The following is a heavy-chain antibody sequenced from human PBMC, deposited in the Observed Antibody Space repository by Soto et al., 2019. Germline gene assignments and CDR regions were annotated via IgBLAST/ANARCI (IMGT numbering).Heavy chain of an antibody. V-gene: IGHV3-11*01. CDR3: SRCGHHMHGMAF. Sequence: KPGGSLRLSCAASGFTFSDYYMTWIRQAPGKGLEWVSYISSSGSPIYYADSVKGRFTISRDNAKNSLYLQMNSLRAEDTAVYYCSRCGHHMHGMAFWGQGTLVPVSS. CDR1: GFTFSDYY. J-gene: IGHJ3*01. CDR2: ISSSGSPI. D-gene: IGHD1-26*01.